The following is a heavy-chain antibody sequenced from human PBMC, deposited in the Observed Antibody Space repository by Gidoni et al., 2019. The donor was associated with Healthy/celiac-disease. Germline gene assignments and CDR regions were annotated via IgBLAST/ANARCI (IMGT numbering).Heavy chain of an antibody. Sequence: EVQLVESGGGLVKPGGSLRLSCAASGFTFSSFSMNWVRQAPGKGLEWVSSISSSSSYIYYADSVKGRFTISRDNAKNSLYLQMNSLRAEDTAVYYCARGSTIFGVVIIFPGPFDYWGQGTLVTVSS. D-gene: IGHD3-3*01. CDR3: ARGSTIFGVVIIFPGPFDY. CDR1: GFTFSSFS. V-gene: IGHV3-21*01. J-gene: IGHJ4*02. CDR2: ISSSSSYI.